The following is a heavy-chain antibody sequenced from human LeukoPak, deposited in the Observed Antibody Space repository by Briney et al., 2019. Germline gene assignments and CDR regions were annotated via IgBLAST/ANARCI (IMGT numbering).Heavy chain of an antibody. D-gene: IGHD2-21*02. CDR1: GYIFISNY. V-gene: IGHV1-2*02. Sequence: GASVKVSCKASGYIFISNYIQWVRQAPGLGPEWMGWMHPGNGNTRYAEKFQGRVTMTRDTSINTAYLDLSSLRSDDTAVYYCAREGSYCVGGDCYSFDFWGQGTLITVSS. CDR3: AREGSYCVGGDCYSFDF. CDR2: MHPGNGNT. J-gene: IGHJ4*02.